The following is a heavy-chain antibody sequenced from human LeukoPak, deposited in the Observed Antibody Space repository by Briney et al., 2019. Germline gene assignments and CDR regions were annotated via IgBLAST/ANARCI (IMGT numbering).Heavy chain of an antibody. J-gene: IGHJ5*02. Sequence: PSETLSLTCAGYGGSFSGYYWSGIRQPPGKGLEGIGESNHSGSTNYNPSLKSRVTISVDTSKNQFSLKLSSVTAADTAVYYCARVRSVHCSGGSCSFDPWGQGTLVTVSS. V-gene: IGHV4-34*01. D-gene: IGHD2-15*01. CDR2: SNHSGST. CDR3: ARVRSVHCSGGSCSFDP. CDR1: GGSFSGYY.